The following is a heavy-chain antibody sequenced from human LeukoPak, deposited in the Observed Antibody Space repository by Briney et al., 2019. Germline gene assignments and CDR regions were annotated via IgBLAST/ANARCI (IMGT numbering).Heavy chain of an antibody. V-gene: IGHV3-30-3*01. CDR1: GFTFSSYA. Sequence: GGSLRLSCAASGFTFSSYAMHWVRQAPGKGLEWVAVISYDGSNKYYADSVKGRFTISRDNSKNTLYLQMNSLRAEDTAVYYCAKSLFVVVPAAMFDFDYWGQGTLVTVSS. D-gene: IGHD2-2*01. CDR3: AKSLFVVVPAAMFDFDY. CDR2: ISYDGSNK. J-gene: IGHJ4*02.